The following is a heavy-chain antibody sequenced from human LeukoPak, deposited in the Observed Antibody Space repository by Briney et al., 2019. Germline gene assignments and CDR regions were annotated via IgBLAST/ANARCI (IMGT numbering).Heavy chain of an antibody. CDR2: ISGSGTST. J-gene: IGHJ4*02. V-gene: IGHV3-23*01. CDR1: GFTFSSYA. D-gene: IGHD2-15*01. Sequence: QPGGSLRLSCAASGFTFSSYAMSWVRQAPGKGLEWVSTISGSGTSTYFADSVKGRFTISRDNSKNTLSLQMNSLRAEDTAVYYCAKAVGPATYSLDSWGQGTLVTVSS. CDR3: AKAVGPATYSLDS.